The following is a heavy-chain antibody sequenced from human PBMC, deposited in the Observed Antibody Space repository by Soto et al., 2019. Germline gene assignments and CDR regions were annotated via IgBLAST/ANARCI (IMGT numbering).Heavy chain of an antibody. CDR2: ISYSGESA. Sequence: GGSLRLSCAASGFTFSSHAMTWVRQGPGKGLEWVSSISYSGESAYYVDSVKGRFTISRDNSKNTLYLQMNSLTAEDTAVYYCSSGHRNRFAFWGR. CDR3: SSGHRNRFAF. V-gene: IGHV3-23*01. J-gene: IGHJ2*01. CDR1: GFTFSSHA.